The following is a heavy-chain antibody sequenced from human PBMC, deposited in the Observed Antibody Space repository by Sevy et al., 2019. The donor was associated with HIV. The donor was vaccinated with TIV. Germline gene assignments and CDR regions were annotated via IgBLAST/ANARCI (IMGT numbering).Heavy chain of an antibody. CDR2: IIPIFGTA. CDR1: GGTFSSYA. V-gene: IGHV1-69*13. J-gene: IGHJ4*02. D-gene: IGHD6-13*01. CDR3: ARDHDHSSIAAAGTFDY. Sequence: ASVKVSCKASGGTFSSYAISWVRQAPGQGLEWMGGIIPIFGTANYAQKFQGRVTITADESTSTAYMELSSLRSEDTAVYYCARDHDHSSIAAAGTFDYWGQETLVTVSS.